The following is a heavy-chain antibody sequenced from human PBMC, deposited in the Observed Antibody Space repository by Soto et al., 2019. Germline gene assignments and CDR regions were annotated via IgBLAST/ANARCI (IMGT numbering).Heavy chain of an antibody. J-gene: IGHJ4*02. V-gene: IGHV4-34*01. CDR3: ARGRESSSWAAFDY. D-gene: IGHD6-13*01. CDR2: INHSGST. Sequence: PSETLSLTCAVYGGSFSGYYWSWIRQPPGKGLEWIGEINHSGSTNYNPSLKSRVTISVDTSKNQFSLKLSSVTAADTAVYYCARGRESSSWAAFDYWGQGXLVTVYS. CDR1: GGSFSGYY.